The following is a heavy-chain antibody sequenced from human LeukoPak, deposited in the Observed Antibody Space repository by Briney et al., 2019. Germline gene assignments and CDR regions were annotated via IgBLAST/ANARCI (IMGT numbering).Heavy chain of an antibody. J-gene: IGHJ4*02. CDR2: ISAYNGNT. V-gene: IGHV1-18*01. Sequence: ASVKVSCKASGYTFTRYGISWVRQAPGQGLEWTGGISAYNGNTNYAQKLQGRVTMTTDTSTSTAYMELRSLRSDDTAVYYCARDPATARAVVNRDYRGQGTLVTVSS. CDR1: GYTFTRYG. CDR3: ARDPATARAVVNRDY. D-gene: IGHD2-21*01.